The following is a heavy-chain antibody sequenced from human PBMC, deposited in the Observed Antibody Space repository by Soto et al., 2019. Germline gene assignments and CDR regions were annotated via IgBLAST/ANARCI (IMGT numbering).Heavy chain of an antibody. CDR1: GFTFGDYA. V-gene: IGHV3-49*03. CDR2: IRSKAYGGTT. J-gene: IGHJ4*02. D-gene: IGHD3-10*01. Sequence: GGSLRLSCTASGFTFGDYAMSWFRQAPGKGLEWVGFIRSKAYGGTTEYAASVKGRFTISRDDSKSIAYLQMNSLKTEDTAVYYCTRDPLSSYGSGRRTSVYFDYWGQGTLVTVSS. CDR3: TRDPLSSYGSGRRTSVYFDY.